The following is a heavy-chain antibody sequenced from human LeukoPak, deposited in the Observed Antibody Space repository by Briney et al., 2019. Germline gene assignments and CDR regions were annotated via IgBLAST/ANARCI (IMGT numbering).Heavy chain of an antibody. Sequence: PGGSLRLSCAASGFTFSNYAMSWVRQTPGKGLEWVSTISNSDAKTYYAGSVKGRFTISRDNSKNTLYLQMNSLTAEDTAIFYCAKATGTLTNWGQGILVTVSS. CDR3: AKATGTLTN. D-gene: IGHD1-1*01. J-gene: IGHJ4*02. CDR2: ISNSDAKT. V-gene: IGHV3-23*01. CDR1: GFTFSNYA.